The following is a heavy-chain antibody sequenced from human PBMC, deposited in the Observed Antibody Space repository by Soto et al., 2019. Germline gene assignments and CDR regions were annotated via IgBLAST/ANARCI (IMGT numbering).Heavy chain of an antibody. Sequence: GGSLRLSCAASGFTFSSYGMHWVRQAPGKGLEWVAVISYDGSNKYYADSVKGRFTISRDNSKNTLYLQMNSLRAEDTAVYYCAKESHDGSGSYYTDHAFDIWGQGTMVTVSS. D-gene: IGHD3-10*01. CDR2: ISYDGSNK. V-gene: IGHV3-30*18. CDR3: AKESHDGSGSYYTDHAFDI. J-gene: IGHJ3*02. CDR1: GFTFSSYG.